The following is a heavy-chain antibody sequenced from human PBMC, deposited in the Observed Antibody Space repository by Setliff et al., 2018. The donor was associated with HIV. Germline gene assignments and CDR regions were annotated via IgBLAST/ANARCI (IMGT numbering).Heavy chain of an antibody. CDR3: ARGTDYSGWFYDY. Sequence: GGSLRLSCAASGFTFSSYGMHWVRQAPGKGLECVAFIRNDGSNKYYADSVKGRFTISRDDSKNTVYLQMNSLRAEDTALYYCARGTDYSGWFYDYWGQGTQVTVSS. V-gene: IGHV3-30*02. CDR2: IRNDGSNK. CDR1: GFTFSSYG. D-gene: IGHD1-26*01. J-gene: IGHJ4*02.